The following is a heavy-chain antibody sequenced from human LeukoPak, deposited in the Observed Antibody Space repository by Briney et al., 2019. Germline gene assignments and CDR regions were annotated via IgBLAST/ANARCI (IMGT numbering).Heavy chain of an antibody. Sequence: GGSLRLSCAASGFSFSTHSMNWVRQAPGKGLECVANISQDGSDKYYVDSVKGRFTISRDNTKNSLYLQMNSLRAEDTAVYYCVGGDYWGQGTLVTVSS. CDR3: VGGDY. CDR2: ISQDGSDK. V-gene: IGHV3-7*01. CDR1: GFSFSTHS. J-gene: IGHJ4*02.